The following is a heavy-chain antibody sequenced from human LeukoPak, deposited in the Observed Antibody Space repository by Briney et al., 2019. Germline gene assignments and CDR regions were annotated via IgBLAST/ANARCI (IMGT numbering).Heavy chain of an antibody. D-gene: IGHD2-2*02. CDR2: IYYSGST. CDR1: GGSISSGDYY. CDR3: ARIPPPSIVVVPAAIRPHVAFDI. J-gene: IGHJ3*02. V-gene: IGHV4-30-4*08. Sequence: PSQTLSLTCTVSGGSISSGDYYWSWIRQPPGKGLEWIGYIYYSGSTYYNPSLKSRVTISVDTSKNQFSLKLSSVTAADTAVYYCARIPPPSIVVVPAAIRPHVAFDIWGQGTMVTVSS.